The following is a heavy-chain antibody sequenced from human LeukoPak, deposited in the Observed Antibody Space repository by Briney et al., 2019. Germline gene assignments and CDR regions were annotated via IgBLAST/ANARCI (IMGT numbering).Heavy chain of an antibody. CDR2: IYSGGST. CDR1: GFTVSSNY. J-gene: IGHJ4*02. Sequence: GGSLRLSCAASGFTVSSNYMSWVRQAPGKGLEWVSVIYSGGSTYYADSVKGRFTISRDNSKNTLYLQMNSLRAEDTAVYYCAKDHGMITFEGVIVPIYYFDYWGQGTLVTVSS. V-gene: IGHV3-53*01. CDR3: AKDHGMITFEGVIVPIYYFDY. D-gene: IGHD3-16*02.